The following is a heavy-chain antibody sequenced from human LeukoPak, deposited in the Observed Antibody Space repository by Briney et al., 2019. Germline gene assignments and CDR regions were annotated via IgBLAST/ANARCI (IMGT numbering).Heavy chain of an antibody. Sequence: SETLSLTCAVYGGSFSGYYWSWIRQPPGKGLEWIGEINHSGSTNYNPSLKSRVTISVDTSKNQFSLKLSSVTAADTAVYYCARGPVADYYFDYWGQGTLVTVSS. J-gene: IGHJ4*02. CDR2: INHSGST. CDR3: ARGPVADYYFDY. CDR1: GGSFSGYY. D-gene: IGHD4-23*01. V-gene: IGHV4-34*01.